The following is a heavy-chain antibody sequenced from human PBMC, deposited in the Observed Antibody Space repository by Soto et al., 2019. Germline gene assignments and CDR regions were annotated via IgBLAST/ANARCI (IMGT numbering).Heavy chain of an antibody. CDR1: GDSITRGAYF. CDR3: ARGTNYDFWSGRNWFDP. Sequence: QVQLQESGPGLVKPSQTLSLTCSVSGDSITRGAYFWSWIRQHPGKGLEWIGYIHYSGDTHYKPSLKSRVVMSVDTSKNQLSLNLRSLTAADTAVYYCARGTNYDFWSGRNWFDPWGQGTLVTVSS. D-gene: IGHD3-3*01. CDR2: IHYSGDT. V-gene: IGHV4-31*03. J-gene: IGHJ5*02.